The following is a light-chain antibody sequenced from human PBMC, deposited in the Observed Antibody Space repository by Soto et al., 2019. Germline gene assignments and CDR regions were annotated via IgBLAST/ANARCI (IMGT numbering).Light chain of an antibody. CDR2: DAS. CDR1: QSVSSY. J-gene: IGKJ1*01. Sequence: EIVLTQSPGTLSLSPGERATLSCRASQSVSSYLAWYQQRPGQAPRLLVYDASRTATGIPDMFSGSWSGTDFTLPTSRLEVEELVVYYCQQYGRSPSWTFGQGTKVDIK. CDR3: QQYGRSPSWT. V-gene: IGKV3-20*01.